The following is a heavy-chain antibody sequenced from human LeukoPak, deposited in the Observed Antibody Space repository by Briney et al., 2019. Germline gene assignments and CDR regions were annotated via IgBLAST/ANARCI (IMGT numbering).Heavy chain of an antibody. Sequence: PGGSLRLSCAASGFTFSSYGMHWVRQAPGKGLERVAFIRYDGSNKYYADSVKGRFTISRDNSKNTLYLQINSLRAEDTAVYYCAKGGIAAPLDYWGQGTLVTVSS. CDR1: GFTFSSYG. D-gene: IGHD6-6*01. V-gene: IGHV3-30*02. CDR3: AKGGIAAPLDY. J-gene: IGHJ4*02. CDR2: IRYDGSNK.